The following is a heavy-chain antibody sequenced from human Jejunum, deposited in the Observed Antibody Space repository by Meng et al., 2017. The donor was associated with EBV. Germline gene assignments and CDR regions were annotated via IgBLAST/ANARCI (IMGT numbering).Heavy chain of an antibody. J-gene: IGHJ5*02. Sequence: QVQLVQSGSELKNPGASVKVSCKTSGYTFTSTAINWLRQAPGQGLEWMGWIHTNTGNPTYVQGFTGRFVFSLDTSVSTAYLQISSLKPDDTGVYYCARGRSSYLDAWGQGTLVTVDS. D-gene: IGHD3-16*02. CDR3: ARGRSSYLDA. V-gene: IGHV7-4-1*02. CDR2: IHTNTGNP. CDR1: GYTFTSTA.